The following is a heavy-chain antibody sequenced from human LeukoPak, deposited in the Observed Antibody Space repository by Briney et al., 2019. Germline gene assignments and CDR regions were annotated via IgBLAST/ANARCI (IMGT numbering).Heavy chain of an antibody. J-gene: IGHJ4*02. D-gene: IGHD3-3*01. V-gene: IGHV4-61*02. CDR1: GGSISSGSYY. CDR3: ASLVFLEWLVIDY. CDR2: IYTSGST. Sequence: VKPSQTLSLTCTVSGGSISSGSYYWSWIRQPAGKGLEWIGRIYTSGSTNYNPSLKSRVTISADTSKNQFSLRLSSVTAADTAVYYCASLVFLEWLVIDYWGQGTLVTVSS.